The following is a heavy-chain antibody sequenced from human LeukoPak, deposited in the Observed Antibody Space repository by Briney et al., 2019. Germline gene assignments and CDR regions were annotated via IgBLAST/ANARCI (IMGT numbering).Heavy chain of an antibody. Sequence: GGSLRLSCAASGFTFSSYAMSWVRQAPGKGLEWVSAISGSGGSTYYADSVKGRFTISRDNSKNTLYLQMNSLRAEDTAVYYCAKVSYDSSGYYYGGWYVVDYWGQGTLVTVSS. V-gene: IGHV3-23*01. CDR2: ISGSGGST. J-gene: IGHJ4*02. CDR1: GFTFSSYA. D-gene: IGHD3-22*01. CDR3: AKVSYDSSGYYYGGWYVVDY.